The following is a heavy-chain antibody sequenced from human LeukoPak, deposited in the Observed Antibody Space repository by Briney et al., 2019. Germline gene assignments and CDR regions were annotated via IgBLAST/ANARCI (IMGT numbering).Heavy chain of an antibody. Sequence: SETLSLTCTVSGGSISSSSPYYWGWIRQPPGKGLEWIGSMYYSGSTYYNPSLKSRVTIFVDTSKNQFSLKMRSVAAADTAVYYCVKHTHSGYDLSHWGQGTLVTVSS. V-gene: IGHV4-39*01. J-gene: IGHJ4*02. CDR1: GGSISSSSPYY. CDR3: VKHTHSGYDLSH. D-gene: IGHD5-12*01. CDR2: MYYSGST.